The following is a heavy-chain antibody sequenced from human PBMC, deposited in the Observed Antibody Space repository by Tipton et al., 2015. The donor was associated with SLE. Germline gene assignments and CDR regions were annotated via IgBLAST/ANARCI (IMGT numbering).Heavy chain of an antibody. J-gene: IGHJ3*02. V-gene: IGHV4-34*01. Sequence: TLSLTCAVYGGSFSGYYWTWIRLPPGKGLEWIGEINHSGSTNYNPSLKSRVTISVDTSKNQFSLKMSSVTAADTAMYYCVREVVAYDAFDIWGQGTMVTVSS. CDR1: GGSFSGYY. CDR2: INHSGST. CDR3: VREVVAYDAFDI. D-gene: IGHD2-2*01.